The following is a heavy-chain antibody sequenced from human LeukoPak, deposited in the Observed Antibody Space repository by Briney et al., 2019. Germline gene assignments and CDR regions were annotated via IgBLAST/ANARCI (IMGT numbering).Heavy chain of an antibody. Sequence: ASVKVSCKASGYTFTNYGISWVRQAPGQGLEWMGWISAYNGDTNYAQRLQGRVAMTTDTSTSTAYMEPRSLRSDDTAVYYCARDHSSSWYPHYYYAMDVWGQGTTVTVSS. CDR1: GYTFTNYG. D-gene: IGHD6-13*01. CDR2: ISAYNGDT. V-gene: IGHV1-18*01. CDR3: ARDHSSSWYPHYYYAMDV. J-gene: IGHJ6*02.